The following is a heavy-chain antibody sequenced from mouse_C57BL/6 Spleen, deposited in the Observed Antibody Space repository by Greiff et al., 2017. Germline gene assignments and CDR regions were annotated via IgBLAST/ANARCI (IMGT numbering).Heavy chain of an antibody. CDR3: ARLDGSSYWYFDV. Sequence: VKLVESGPALVQPGASVQISCKASGYAFSSSWLNWVKQRPGRGLEWIGRIYPGDGDTNYNGKFKGEATLTADKSSSTAYMQLSSLTSEDSSVYFCARLDGSSYWYFDVWGTGTTVSVSS. CDR2: IYPGDGDT. J-gene: IGHJ1*03. V-gene: IGHV1-82*01. D-gene: IGHD1-1*01. CDR1: GYAFSSSW.